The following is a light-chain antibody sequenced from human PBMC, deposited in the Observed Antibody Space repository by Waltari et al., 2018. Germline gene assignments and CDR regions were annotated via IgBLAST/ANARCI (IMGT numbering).Light chain of an antibody. CDR2: DDD. CDR3: QSYDYNTWV. CDR1: SGSVAGNN. J-gene: IGLJ3*02. V-gene: IGLV6-57*03. Sequence: FVLTQPHSVSESPGKTVTISCTRRSGSVAGNNVQWYQLRPGSAPTTVIYDDDQRPSGVPDRFSGSIDSSSNSASLTISGLKTEDEADYYCQSYDYNTWVFGGGTKLTVL.